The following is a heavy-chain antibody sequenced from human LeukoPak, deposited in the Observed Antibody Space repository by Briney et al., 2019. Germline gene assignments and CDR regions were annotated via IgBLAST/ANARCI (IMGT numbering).Heavy chain of an antibody. CDR2: IYYSGST. CDR3: ARGGWSLDS. CDR1: GGSISPYY. J-gene: IGHJ5*01. V-gene: IGHV4-59*01. Sequence: SETLSLTCTVSGGSISPYYWSWIRQPPGKGLEWIGYIYYSGSTNYNPSLKSRVTISVDTSKNQFSLKLPSVTAADTAVYYCARGGWSLDSWGQGTLVTVSS.